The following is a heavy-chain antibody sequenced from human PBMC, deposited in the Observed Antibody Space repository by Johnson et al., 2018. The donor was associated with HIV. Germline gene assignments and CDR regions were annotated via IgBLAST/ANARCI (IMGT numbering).Heavy chain of an antibody. V-gene: IGHV3-66*02. D-gene: IGHD3-3*01. CDR3: ARDGGEWLLSTAFDI. Sequence: VQLVESGGGLVQPGGSLRLSCAASGFTVSSNYMSWVRQAPGKGLECVSVIYSGGSTYYADSVKGRFTISRDNSKNTLYLQMNSLRAEDTAVYYCARDGGEWLLSTAFDIWGQGTMVTVSS. CDR2: IYSGGST. J-gene: IGHJ3*02. CDR1: GFTVSSNY.